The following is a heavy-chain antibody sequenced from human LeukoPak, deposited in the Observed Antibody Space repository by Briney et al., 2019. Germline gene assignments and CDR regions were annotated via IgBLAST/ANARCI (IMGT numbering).Heavy chain of an antibody. V-gene: IGHV1-69*06. CDR1: GGTFSSYA. CDR2: IIPIFGTA. Sequence: GASVKVSCKASGGTFSSYAISWVRQAPGQGLEWMGGIIPIFGTANYAQKFQGRVTITADKSTSTAYIELSSLRSEDTAVYYCARGSSGWYRAYFDYWGQGTLVTVSS. CDR3: ARGSSGWYRAYFDY. D-gene: IGHD6-19*01. J-gene: IGHJ4*02.